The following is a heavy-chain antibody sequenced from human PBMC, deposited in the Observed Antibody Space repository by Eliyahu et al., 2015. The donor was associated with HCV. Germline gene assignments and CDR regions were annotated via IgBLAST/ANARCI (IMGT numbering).Heavy chain of an antibody. D-gene: IGHD3-10*01. CDR3: ALKGATLRFGLY. CDR2: IYWNDDK. Sequence: QITLXESGPTLVKPTXTLTLTCTFXGFXLSTSGVGVGWIRQPPGKALEWLAPIYWNDDKRYSPSLKSRLTXTKDTSKNQVVLXXTNMDPVDTATYYCALKGATLRFGLYWGQGTLVTVSS. CDR1: GFXLSTSGVG. J-gene: IGHJ4*02. V-gene: IGHV2-5*01.